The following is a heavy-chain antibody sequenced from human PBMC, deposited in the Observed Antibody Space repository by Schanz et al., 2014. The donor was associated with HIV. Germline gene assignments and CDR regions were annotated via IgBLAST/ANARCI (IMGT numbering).Heavy chain of an antibody. CDR2: ISHDRSNK. J-gene: IGHJ6*02. Sequence: QEQLVESGGGMVLPGTSLRLSCAASGGTFSAHAFHWVRQAPGRGLEWVALISHDRSNKYYADSVKGRFTISRDISKNTLYLQMNSLRAEDTAVYYCAKDRITGTTGVPYYYYGMDVWGQGTTVTVSS. CDR1: GGTFSAHA. V-gene: IGHV3-30*18. D-gene: IGHD1-7*01. CDR3: AKDRITGTTGVPYYYYGMDV.